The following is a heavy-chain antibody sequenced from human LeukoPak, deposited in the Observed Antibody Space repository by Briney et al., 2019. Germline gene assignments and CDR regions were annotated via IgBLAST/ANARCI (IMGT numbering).Heavy chain of an antibody. CDR3: VKFGTPHY. CDR2: IDSNGGST. D-gene: IGHD3-10*01. V-gene: IGHV3-64D*06. J-gene: IGHJ4*02. Sequence: GGSLRLSCSASGFSFSSYTMYWVRQAPGKRLEYVSTIDSNGGSTYYADSVKGRFTIYRDNSKNTLFLQMNSLRADDTAVYYCVKFGTPHYWGQGTLVTVSS. CDR1: GFSFSSYT.